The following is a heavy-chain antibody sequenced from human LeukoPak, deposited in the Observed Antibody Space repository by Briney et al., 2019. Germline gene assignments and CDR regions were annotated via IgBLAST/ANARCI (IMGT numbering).Heavy chain of an antibody. V-gene: IGHV3-7*01. Sequence: GGSLRLSCAASGFTFSSYWMSWVRQAPGKGLEWVANIKQDGSEKYYVDSVKGRFTISRDNAKNSLYLQMNSLRAEDTAVYYCAREDYDFWSGYSSIDHWGQGTLVTVSS. CDR3: AREDYDFWSGYSSIDH. CDR2: IKQDGSEK. J-gene: IGHJ4*02. CDR1: GFTFSSYW. D-gene: IGHD3-3*01.